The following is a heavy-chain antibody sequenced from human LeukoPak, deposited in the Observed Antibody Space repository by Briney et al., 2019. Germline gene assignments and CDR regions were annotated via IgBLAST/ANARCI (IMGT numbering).Heavy chain of an antibody. CDR1: GGSFSASY. CDR3: TRSPPPGATAYGVVDL. CDR2: INHSGGT. D-gene: IGHD2-2*01. V-gene: IGHV4-34*01. J-gene: IGHJ4*02. Sequence: SETLSLTCAVYGGSFSASYWSWIRQPPNKGLEWIGEINHSGGTSYNPSLKSRVTISIDTSKNQFSLKLRSVTAADTALYYCTRSPPPGATAYGVVDLWGQGTLVTVSS.